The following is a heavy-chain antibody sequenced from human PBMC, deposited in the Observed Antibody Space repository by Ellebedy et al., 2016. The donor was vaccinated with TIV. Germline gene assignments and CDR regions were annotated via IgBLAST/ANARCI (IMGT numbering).Heavy chain of an antibody. CDR1: GYTFINYG. Sequence: AASVKVSCKASGYTFINYGISWVRQAPGQGLEWMGWISAKNGNAVNAQKLQGRVTMTTDTFTSTGYMELRSLRSDDTAGYFWATPVRNTPWGQGTLVTVSS. J-gene: IGHJ5*02. CDR3: ATPVRNTP. D-gene: IGHD4/OR15-4a*01. V-gene: IGHV1-18*01. CDR2: ISAKNGNA.